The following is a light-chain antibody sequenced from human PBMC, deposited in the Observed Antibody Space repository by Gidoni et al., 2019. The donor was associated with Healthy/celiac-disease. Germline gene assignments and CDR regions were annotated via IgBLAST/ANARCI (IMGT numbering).Light chain of an antibody. Sequence: EIVLTQSPATLSLSPGERATLTCRASQSVSIYLAWYQQKPGQAPRLLISDASNRATGIPARFSGSGSGTDFTLPISSLEPEDFAVYYCQQRSNWGEVTFGGGTKVEIK. CDR2: DAS. CDR3: QQRSNWGEVT. V-gene: IGKV3-11*01. CDR1: QSVSIY. J-gene: IGKJ4*01.